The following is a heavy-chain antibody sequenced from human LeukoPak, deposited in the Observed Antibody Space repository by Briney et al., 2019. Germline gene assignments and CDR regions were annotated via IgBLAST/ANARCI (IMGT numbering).Heavy chain of an antibody. J-gene: IGHJ4*02. Sequence: SETLSLTCTVSGGSISSYYWSWIRQLPGKGLEWIGYIYYSGSTNYNPSLKSRVTISVDTSKNQFSLKLSSVTAADTAVYYCARVGPYYDFWSGYYYYFDYWGQGTLVTVSS. V-gene: IGHV4-59*01. CDR3: ARVGPYYDFWSGYYYYFDY. CDR1: GGSISSYY. D-gene: IGHD3-3*01. CDR2: IYYSGST.